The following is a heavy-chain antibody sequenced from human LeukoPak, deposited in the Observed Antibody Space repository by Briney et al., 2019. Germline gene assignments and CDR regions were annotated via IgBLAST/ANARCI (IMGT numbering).Heavy chain of an antibody. CDR2: IRQDGSDK. CDR1: GFTFSSYW. D-gene: IGHD6-13*01. CDR3: ARVLSTSSSWQPLYYFDY. Sequence: TGGSLRLSCAVSGFTFSSYWMSWVRQAPGKGLEWVANIRQDGSDKYYVDSVKGRFTISRDNAKNSLFLQMNSLRAEDTAVYYCARVLSTSSSWQPLYYFDYWGQGTLVTVSS. J-gene: IGHJ4*02. V-gene: IGHV3-7*01.